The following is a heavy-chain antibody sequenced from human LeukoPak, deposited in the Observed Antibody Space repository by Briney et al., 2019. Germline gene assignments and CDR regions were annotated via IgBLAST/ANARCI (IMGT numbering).Heavy chain of an antibody. J-gene: IGHJ3*02. CDR2: ISSSSSYI. V-gene: IGHV3-21*01. D-gene: IGHD6-13*01. CDR3: AREGIAADSPGAFDI. CDR1: GFTFSSYS. Sequence: GGSLRLSCAASGFTFSSYSMNWVRQAPGKGLEWVSSISSSSSYIYYADSVKGRFTISRDNAKNSLYLQMNSLRAEDTAVYYCAREGIAADSPGAFDIWGQGTMVTVSS.